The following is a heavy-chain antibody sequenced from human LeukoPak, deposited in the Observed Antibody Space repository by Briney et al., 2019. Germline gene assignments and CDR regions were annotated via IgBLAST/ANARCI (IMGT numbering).Heavy chain of an antibody. D-gene: IGHD4-23*01. CDR2: ISAYNGNT. Sequence: ASVKVSCKASGYTFTSYGISWVRQAPGQGLEWMGWISAYNGNTNYAQKLQGRVTMTTDTPTSTAYMELRSLRSDDTAVYYCARDPPLDYGGNRIFDYWGQGTLVTVSS. CDR1: GYTFTSYG. CDR3: ARDPPLDYGGNRIFDY. J-gene: IGHJ4*02. V-gene: IGHV1-18*01.